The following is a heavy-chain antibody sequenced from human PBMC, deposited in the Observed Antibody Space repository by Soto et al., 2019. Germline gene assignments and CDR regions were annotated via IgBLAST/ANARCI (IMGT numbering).Heavy chain of an antibody. CDR1: GGSISSYY. CDR3: ARVLTETTLVWFDP. Sequence: SETLSLTCTVSGGSISSYYWSWIRQPAGKGLEWIGRIYTSGSTNYNPSLKSRVTMSVDTSKNQFSLKLSSVTAADTAVYYCARVLTETTLVWFDPGGQGTLVTVSS. D-gene: IGHD1-7*01. CDR2: IYTSGST. V-gene: IGHV4-4*07. J-gene: IGHJ5*02.